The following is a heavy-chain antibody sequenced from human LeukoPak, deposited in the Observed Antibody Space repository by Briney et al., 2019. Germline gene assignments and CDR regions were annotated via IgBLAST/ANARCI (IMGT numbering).Heavy chain of an antibody. J-gene: IGHJ4*02. D-gene: IGHD3-22*01. CDR1: GGSISSSSYY. V-gene: IGHV4-39*01. CDR2: IYYSGST. CDR3: ARHYYDSSGISFFDY. Sequence: SGTLSLTCTVSGGSISSSSYYWGWIRQPPGKGLEWIGSIYYSGSTYYNPSLKSRVTISVDTSKNQFSLKLSSVTAADTAVYYCARHYYDSSGISFFDYWGQGTLVTVSS.